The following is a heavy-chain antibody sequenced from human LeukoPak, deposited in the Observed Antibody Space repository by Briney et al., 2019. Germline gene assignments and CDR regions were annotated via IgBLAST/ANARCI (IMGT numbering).Heavy chain of an antibody. V-gene: IGHV3-73*01. CDR2: IRSKPNNYAT. D-gene: IGHD3-16*01. J-gene: IGHJ4*02. Sequence: GGSLTLSCAASGFAFSRPAMHWLRQAPGKGLEWVGRIRSKPNNYATTYSASVEGRFTISRDDSKNMTFLQMNSLQAEDTAVYYCARDNDSRDPPHFDYWGQGTLVTVSS. CDR3: ARDNDSRDPPHFDY. CDR1: GFAFSRPA.